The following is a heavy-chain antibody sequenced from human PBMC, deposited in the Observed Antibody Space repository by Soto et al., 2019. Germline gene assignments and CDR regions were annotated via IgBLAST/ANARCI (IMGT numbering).Heavy chain of an antibody. CDR1: GYTFTSYG. Sequence: ASVKVSCKASGYTFTSYGISWVRQAPGQGLEWMGWISAYNGNTNYAQKLQGRVTMTTDTSTSTAYMELRSLRSDDTAVYYCARDGEDGESSGSYYNPVDYCGQGTLVTXSS. CDR2: ISAYNGNT. V-gene: IGHV1-18*01. CDR3: ARDGEDGESSGSYYNPVDY. D-gene: IGHD3-10*01. J-gene: IGHJ4*02.